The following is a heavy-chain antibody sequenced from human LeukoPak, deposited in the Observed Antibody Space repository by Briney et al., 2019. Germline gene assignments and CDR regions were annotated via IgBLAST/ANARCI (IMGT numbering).Heavy chain of an antibody. J-gene: IGHJ6*04. V-gene: IGHV1-46*01. CDR1: GYTFTSYY. CDR3: ARSKAAGGIYYYYGMHV. CDR2: INPSGGST. Sequence: ASVKVSCKASGYTFTSYYMHWVRQAPGQGLEWMGIINPSGGSTSYAQKFQGRVTMTRDTSTSTVYMELSSLRSEDTAVYYCARSKAAGGIYYYYGMHVWGKGTTVTVSS. D-gene: IGHD6-13*01.